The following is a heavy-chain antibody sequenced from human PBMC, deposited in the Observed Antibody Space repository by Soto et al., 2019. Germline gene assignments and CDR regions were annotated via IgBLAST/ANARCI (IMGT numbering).Heavy chain of an antibody. CDR2: ISGYNGNT. Sequence: QVHLVQSGAEVKKPGASVKVSCKTSGYKFTSYGISWVRQAPGQGLEWMGWISGYNGNTNYAQKLQGRVTMPTDTPTSTAYMELRSLRSNDTAVYYCARDQQQSNWLDPWGQGTLVTVSS. CDR1: GYKFTSYG. V-gene: IGHV1-18*01. D-gene: IGHD6-13*01. CDR3: ARDQQQSNWLDP. J-gene: IGHJ5*02.